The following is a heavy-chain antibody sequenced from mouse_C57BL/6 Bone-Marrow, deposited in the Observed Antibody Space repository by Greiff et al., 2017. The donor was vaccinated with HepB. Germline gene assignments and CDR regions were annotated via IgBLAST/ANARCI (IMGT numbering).Heavy chain of an antibody. D-gene: IGHD2-10*02. V-gene: IGHV1-82*01. J-gene: IGHJ3*01. CDR3: ARRYGNYLWFAY. CDR2: IYPGDGDT. Sequence: QVQLQQSGPELVKPGASVKISCKASGYAFSSSWMNWVKQRPGKGLEWIGRIYPGDGDTNYNGKFKGKATLTADKSSSTAYMQLSSLTSEDSAVYFCARRYGNYLWFAYWGQGTLVTVSA. CDR1: GYAFSSSW.